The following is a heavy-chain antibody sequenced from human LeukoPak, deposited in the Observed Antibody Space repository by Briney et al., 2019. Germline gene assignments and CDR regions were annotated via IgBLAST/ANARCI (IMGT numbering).Heavy chain of an antibody. CDR3: AKTLVYYYGMDG. CDR1: GFTFSSYA. V-gene: IGHV3-23*01. Sequence: GGSLRLSGAASGFTFSSYAMSWVRQAPGKGLEWVSAISGSGGSTYYADSVKGRFTISRDNSKNTLYLQMNSLRAEDTAVYYCAKTLVYYYGMDGWGKGTTVTVSS. D-gene: IGHD6-6*01. CDR2: ISGSGGST. J-gene: IGHJ6*04.